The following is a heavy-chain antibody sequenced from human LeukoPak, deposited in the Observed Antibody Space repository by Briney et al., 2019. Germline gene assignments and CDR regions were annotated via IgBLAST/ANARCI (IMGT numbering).Heavy chain of an antibody. CDR2: ISDSGDTI. CDR1: GFSFNTYS. J-gene: IGHJ3*02. V-gene: IGHV3-48*04. D-gene: IGHD1-14*01. Sequence: GGSLRLSCAASGFSFNTYSMNWVRQAPGKGLEWISYISDSGDTIYSADSGKGRFTISRNNAENSLFLHMSSLRADDTAMYYCAREPTRINLLTYGPWDAYDIWGQGTMVTVSS. CDR3: AREPTRINLLTYGPWDAYDI.